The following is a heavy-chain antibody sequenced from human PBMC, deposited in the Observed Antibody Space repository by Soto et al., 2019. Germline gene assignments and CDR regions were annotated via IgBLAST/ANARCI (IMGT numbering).Heavy chain of an antibody. D-gene: IGHD3-10*01. CDR2: IYYSGST. J-gene: IGHJ4*02. V-gene: IGHV4-59*08. CDR1: GGSISSYY. CDR3: ARTLRRGTPFDY. Sequence: PSDTLSLTCTVSGGSISSYYWSWIRQPPGKGLEWIGYIYYSGSTNYNPSLKSRVTISVDTSKNQFSLKLSSVTAADTAVYYCARTLRRGTPFDYWGQGTLVTVSS.